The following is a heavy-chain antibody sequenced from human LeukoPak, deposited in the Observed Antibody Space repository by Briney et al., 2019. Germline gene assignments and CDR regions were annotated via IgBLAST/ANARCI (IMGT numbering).Heavy chain of an antibody. CDR3: ARDGRDPDYDFWSGYFGQGYYYYGMDV. Sequence: SETLSLTCTVSGGSISSYYWSWIRQPPGKGLEWVTYINNDGDTNYNPSLKSRVTISVDSSKNQFSLKLSSVTAADTAVYYCARDGRDPDYDFWSGYFGQGYYYYGMDVWGQGTTVTVSS. D-gene: IGHD3-3*01. V-gene: IGHV4-4*08. J-gene: IGHJ6*02. CDR2: INNDGDT. CDR1: GGSISSYY.